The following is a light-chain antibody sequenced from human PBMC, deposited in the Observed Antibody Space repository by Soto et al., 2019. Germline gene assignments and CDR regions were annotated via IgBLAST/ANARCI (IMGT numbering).Light chain of an antibody. CDR3: QQRRAWPRV. V-gene: IGKV3-11*01. Sequence: EIVLTQSPATLSLSPGERATLSCRVSQSVGTYLVWYQQKPGQAPRLLIYDASKRAIGIPDRFSGSGSGTDFTLTISSLEPGDSAVYYCQQRRAWPRVFGGGTRME. CDR1: QSVGTY. CDR2: DAS. J-gene: IGKJ4*01.